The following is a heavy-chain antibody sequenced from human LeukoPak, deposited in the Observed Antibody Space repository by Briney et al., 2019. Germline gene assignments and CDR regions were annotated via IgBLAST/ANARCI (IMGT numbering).Heavy chain of an antibody. CDR3: ARSLSMVGAAGGY. CDR2: ISGSGGST. CDR1: GFTFSSYA. D-gene: IGHD1-26*01. J-gene: IGHJ4*02. Sequence: GGSLRLSCAASGFTFSSYAMSWVRQAPGKGLEWVSAISGSGGSTYYADSVKGRFTISRDNSKNTLYLQMNSLRAEDTAVYYCARSLSMVGAAGGYWGQGTLVTVSS. V-gene: IGHV3-23*01.